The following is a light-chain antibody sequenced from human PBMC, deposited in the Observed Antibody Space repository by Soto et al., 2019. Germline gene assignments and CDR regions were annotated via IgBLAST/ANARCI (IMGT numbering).Light chain of an antibody. V-gene: IGKV3-20*01. CDR3: QQYGSSPPNT. CDR1: QSVSSSY. J-gene: IGKJ5*01. Sequence: EIVLTQSPGTLSLSPGERATLSCRASQSVSSSYLAWYQQKPGQAPRLLIYDASNRATGIPARFSGSGSGTDFTLTISSLEPEDFAVYYCQQYGSSPPNTFGQGTRLEIK. CDR2: DAS.